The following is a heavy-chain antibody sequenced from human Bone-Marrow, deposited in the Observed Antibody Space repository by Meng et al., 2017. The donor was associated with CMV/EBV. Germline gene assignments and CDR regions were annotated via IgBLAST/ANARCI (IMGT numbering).Heavy chain of an antibody. J-gene: IGHJ6*02. D-gene: IGHD4-11*01. CDR2: IRYDGSYK. V-gene: IGHV3-30*02. Sequence: GGSLRLSCAASGFTFISYGMHWVRQAPGKGLEWVAFIRYDGSYKYYADSVKGRFTISRDNSKNTLYLQMNSLRAEDTAVYYCASSYSNYGYYYYGMDVWGQGTTVTVSS. CDR1: GFTFISYG. CDR3: ASSYSNYGYYYYGMDV.